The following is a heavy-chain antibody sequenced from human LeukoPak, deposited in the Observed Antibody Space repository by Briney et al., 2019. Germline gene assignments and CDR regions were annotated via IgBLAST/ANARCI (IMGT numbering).Heavy chain of an antibody. J-gene: IGHJ4*02. CDR3: ARVLWFGEYYFDY. V-gene: IGHV3-21*01. CDR2: ISSSSSYI. Sequence: GGSLRLSCAASGFTFSSYSMNWVRQAPGKGLEWVSSISSSSSYIYYADSVKGRFTISRDSAKNSLYLQMNSLRAEDTAVYYCARVLWFGEYYFDYWGQGTLVTVSS. D-gene: IGHD3-10*01. CDR1: GFTFSSYS.